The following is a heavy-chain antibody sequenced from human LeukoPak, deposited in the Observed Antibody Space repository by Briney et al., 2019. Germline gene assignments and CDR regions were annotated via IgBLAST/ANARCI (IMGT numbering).Heavy chain of an antibody. Sequence: PGGSLRLSCAASGFTFSSYGMSWVRQAPGKGLEWVSAISGSGGSTYYADSVKGRFTISRDNSKNTLYLQMNSLRAEDTAVYYCAKDHTRGYSGYDPFDYWGQGTLVTVSS. V-gene: IGHV3-23*01. CDR3: AKDHTRGYSGYDPFDY. J-gene: IGHJ4*02. CDR1: GFTFSSYG. D-gene: IGHD5-12*01. CDR2: ISGSGGST.